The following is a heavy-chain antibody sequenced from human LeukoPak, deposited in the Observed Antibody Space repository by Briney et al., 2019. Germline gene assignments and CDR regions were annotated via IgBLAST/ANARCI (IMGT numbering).Heavy chain of an antibody. V-gene: IGHV3-23*01. J-gene: IGHJ4*02. CDR3: AKATGDTTYFDN. D-gene: IGHD1-26*01. CDR1: GFTFSSYA. Sequence: GGSLRLSCAASGFTFSSYAMSWVRQAPGKGLEWVSAISPGGTTIYYADSVKGRFTASRDNSKNTLYLQMNSLRAEDTAVYYCAKATGDTTYFDNWGQGTLVTVSS. CDR2: ISPGGTTI.